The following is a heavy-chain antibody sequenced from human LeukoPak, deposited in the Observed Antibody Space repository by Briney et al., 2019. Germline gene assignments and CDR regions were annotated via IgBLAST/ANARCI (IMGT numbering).Heavy chain of an antibody. D-gene: IGHD6-13*01. CDR1: GFTFSSYG. CDR3: AKDFLPPSSWYWRN. Sequence: GSLRLSCAASGFTFSSYGMHWVRQAPGKGLEWVAFIRYDGSNKYYADSVKGRFTISRDNSKNTLYLQMNSLRAEDTAVYYCAKDFLPPSSWYWRNWGQGTLVTVSS. J-gene: IGHJ4*02. CDR2: IRYDGSNK. V-gene: IGHV3-30*02.